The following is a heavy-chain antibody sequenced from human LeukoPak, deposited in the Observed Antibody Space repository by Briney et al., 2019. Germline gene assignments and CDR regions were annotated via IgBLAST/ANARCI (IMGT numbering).Heavy chain of an antibody. V-gene: IGHV1-46*01. J-gene: IGHJ4*02. CDR3: ASCSAGCDY. CDR1: GYTFTGYY. Sequence: ASVKVSCKASGYTFTGYYMHWVRQAPGQGLEWMGIINPSGGSTSYAQKFQGRVTMTRDMSTSTVYMELSSLRSEDTAVYYCASCSAGCDYWGQGTLVTVSS. CDR2: INPSGGST. D-gene: IGHD3-10*02.